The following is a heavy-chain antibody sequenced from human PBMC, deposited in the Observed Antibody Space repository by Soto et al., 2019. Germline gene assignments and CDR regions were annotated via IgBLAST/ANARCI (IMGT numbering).Heavy chain of an antibody. D-gene: IGHD1-20*01. CDR3: ARDTILTGNDY. J-gene: IGHJ4*02. CDR1: GYTFTSYA. Sequence: ASVKVSCKASGYTFTSYAMDWVRQAPGQGLEWMGIINPSGGSTSYAQKFQGRVTMTRDTSTSTVYMELSSLRSEDTAVYYCARDTILTGNDYWGQGTLVTVSS. CDR2: INPSGGST. V-gene: IGHV1-46*01.